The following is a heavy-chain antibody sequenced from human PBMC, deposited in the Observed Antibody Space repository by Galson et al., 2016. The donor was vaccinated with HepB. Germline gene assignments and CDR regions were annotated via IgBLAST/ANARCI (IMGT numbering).Heavy chain of an antibody. CDR3: AKGGVMTTPIDY. V-gene: IGHV3-23*01. CDR2: ISAAGGTT. D-gene: IGHD2-21*01. Sequence: SLRLSCAASGLSFGTYSMTWVRQPPGQGLEWVSSISAAGGTTYFADSVKGRFTISRDNSKNELYLQMTGLGAEDTALYYCAKGGVMTTPIDYWGQGTLVTVSA. J-gene: IGHJ4*02. CDR1: GLSFGTYS.